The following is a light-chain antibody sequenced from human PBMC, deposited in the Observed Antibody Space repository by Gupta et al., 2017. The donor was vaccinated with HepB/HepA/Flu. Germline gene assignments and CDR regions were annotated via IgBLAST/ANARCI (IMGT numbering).Light chain of an antibody. J-gene: IGLJ1*01. Sequence: QSALTQPRSVSGSPGQSVTISCTGTSSDVGGYKYVSWYQQHPGKAPKLMIYDVSKRPSGVPDRFSGSKSGNTASLTISGLQAEDEADYYCCSYADSYTYVFGTGTEVTGL. CDR2: DVS. V-gene: IGLV2-11*01. CDR1: SSDVGGYKY. CDR3: CSYADSYTYV.